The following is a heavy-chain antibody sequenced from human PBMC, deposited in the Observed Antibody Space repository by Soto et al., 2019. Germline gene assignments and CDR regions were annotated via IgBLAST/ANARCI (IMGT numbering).Heavy chain of an antibody. J-gene: IGHJ4*02. CDR3: VRRSDFDISGYSDFDY. CDR2: IYPSDSDT. V-gene: IGHV5-51*01. Sequence: GESLNISCKGSGYNFASHWIGWVRQTPGKGLEWMGTIYPSDSDTRYSPSFQGQVSISADKSINTAYLQWSSLKASDTAIYFCVRRSDFDISGYSDFDYWGQGTRVTVSS. CDR1: GYNFASHW. D-gene: IGHD5-12*01.